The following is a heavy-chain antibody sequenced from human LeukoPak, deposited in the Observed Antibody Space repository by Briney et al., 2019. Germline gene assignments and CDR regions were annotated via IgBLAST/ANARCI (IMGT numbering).Heavy chain of an antibody. D-gene: IGHD2-15*01. CDR3: ARESLYSYFDD. J-gene: IGHJ4*02. CDR1: GGSISSYY. V-gene: IGHV4-59*01. CDR2: IYYSGST. Sequence: SETLSLTCTVSGGSISSYYWSWIRQPPGKGLEWIGYIYYSGSTNYSPSLKSRVTISVDTSKNQFSLKLSSVTAADTAVYYCARESLYSYFDDWGQGTLVTVSS.